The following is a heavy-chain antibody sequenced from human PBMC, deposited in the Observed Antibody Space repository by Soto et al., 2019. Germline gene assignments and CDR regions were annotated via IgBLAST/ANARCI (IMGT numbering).Heavy chain of an antibody. D-gene: IGHD1-1*01. CDR3: ARGRYGDY. V-gene: IGHV1-18*01. CDR2: ISAHNGNT. Sequence: QVHLVQSGAEVKKPGASVKVSCKGSGYAFTTYGITWVRQAPGQGLEWMGWISAHNGNTNYAQKLQGRVTVTRDTSTSTAYMERRRLRSDDTAVYYCARGRYGDYWGQGALVNVSS. J-gene: IGHJ4*02. CDR1: GYAFTTYG.